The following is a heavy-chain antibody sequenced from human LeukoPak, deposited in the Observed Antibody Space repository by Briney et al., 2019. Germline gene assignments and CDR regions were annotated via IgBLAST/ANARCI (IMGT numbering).Heavy chain of an antibody. CDR2: IKKDGSVK. CDR1: GFTFNNYW. D-gene: IGHD3-22*01. J-gene: IGHJ4*02. V-gene: IGHV3-7*01. CDR3: ATMIIVVNAFDY. Sequence: GGSLRLSCAASGFTFNNYWMSWVRQAPGRGLEWVANIKKDGSVKYNVDSVKRRFTISRDNAMNSLYLEMNSLRAEDTAVYFCATMIIVVNAFDYWGQGTLVTVSS.